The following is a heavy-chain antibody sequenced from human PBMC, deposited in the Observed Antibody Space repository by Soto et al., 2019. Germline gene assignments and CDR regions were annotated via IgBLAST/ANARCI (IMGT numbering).Heavy chain of an antibody. CDR1: GFTFSNHW. J-gene: IGHJ6*02. CDR2: INLDGGVK. V-gene: IGHV3-7*03. D-gene: IGHD4-17*01. CDR3: ARYGYYYAMDV. Sequence: GGSLRLSCAASGFTFSNHWMSWVRQAPGKGLEWVASINLDGGVKYYVDSVKGRFTISRDNAKNSLYLQMNSLRAEDTAVYYCARYGYYYAMDVWGQGTTVTVSS.